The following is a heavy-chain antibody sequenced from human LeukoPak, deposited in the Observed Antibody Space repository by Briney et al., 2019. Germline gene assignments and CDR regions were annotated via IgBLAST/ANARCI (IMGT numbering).Heavy chain of an antibody. J-gene: IGHJ5*02. CDR3: AKDRGDSSARLNWFDP. Sequence: PSETLSLSCTVSGGSISSYSWSWVRQPPGKGLEWIWYIYYSGGTNYNPSLKSRVTISVDPSKNQFSLKLSSVTAADTAVYYCAKDRGDSSARLNWFDPWGQGTLVTVSS. V-gene: IGHV4-59*01. D-gene: IGHD3-22*01. CDR1: GGSISSYS. CDR2: IYYSGGT.